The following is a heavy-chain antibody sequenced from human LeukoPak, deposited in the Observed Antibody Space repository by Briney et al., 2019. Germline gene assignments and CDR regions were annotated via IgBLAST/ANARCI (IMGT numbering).Heavy chain of an antibody. CDR2: IYYSGST. Sequence: PSQTLSLTCFVSDDAISSGGYSWSWIRQPPGKGLEWIGYIYYSGSTNYNPSLKSRVTISVDTSKNQFSLKLRSVTAADTAVYYCARLYPPIYDSIGYYYVWYFDYWGQGTLVTVSS. J-gene: IGHJ4*02. CDR1: DDAISSGGYS. V-gene: IGHV4-61*08. CDR3: ARLYPPIYDSIGYYYVWYFDY. D-gene: IGHD3-22*01.